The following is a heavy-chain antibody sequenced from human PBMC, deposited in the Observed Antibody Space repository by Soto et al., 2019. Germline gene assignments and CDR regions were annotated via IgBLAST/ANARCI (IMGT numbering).Heavy chain of an antibody. CDR1: GFTFSSYA. V-gene: IGHV3-23*01. D-gene: IGHD3-10*01. Sequence: GGSVRLSCAASGFTFSSYAMSWVRQAPGKGLEWVSAISGSGGSTYYADSVKGRFTISRDNSKNTLYLQMNSLRAEDTAVYYCAKVEVRGVIYYYYGMDVWAQGTTVTVSS. J-gene: IGHJ6*02. CDR3: AKVEVRGVIYYYYGMDV. CDR2: ISGSGGST.